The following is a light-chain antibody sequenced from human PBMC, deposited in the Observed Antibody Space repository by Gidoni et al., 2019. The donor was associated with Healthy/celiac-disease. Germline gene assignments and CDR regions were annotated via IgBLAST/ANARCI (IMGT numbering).Light chain of an antibody. CDR3: QHSYSTPWA. Sequence: DIQMNQSPSSLSASVGDRVTITSRASQSISSYLKWYQQKPGTAPKLLIYAASSLQSGVPSRFSGSGSGTDFTLTISSLQPEDVATYYCQHSYSTPWAFGQXTKVEIK. CDR1: QSISSY. V-gene: IGKV1-39*01. CDR2: AAS. J-gene: IGKJ1*01.